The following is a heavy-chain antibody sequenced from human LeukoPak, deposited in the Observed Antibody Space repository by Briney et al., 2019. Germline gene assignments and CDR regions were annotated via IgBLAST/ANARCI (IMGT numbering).Heavy chain of an antibody. Sequence: PGGSLRLSCSASGFTFSSYAMSWVRLAPGKGLEWVSGISGSGGTTYYADSVKGRFTISRDNSKNTLYLQMNSLRAEDTAVYYCAKDAGGGDCLDYWGQGTLVTVSS. V-gene: IGHV3-23*01. CDR2: ISGSGGTT. J-gene: IGHJ4*02. CDR3: AKDAGGGDCLDY. D-gene: IGHD2-21*02. CDR1: GFTFSSYA.